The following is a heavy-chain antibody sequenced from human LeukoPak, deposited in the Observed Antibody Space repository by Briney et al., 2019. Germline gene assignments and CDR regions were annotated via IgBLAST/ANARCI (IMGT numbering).Heavy chain of an antibody. CDR3: ARDRWVRLTTSGNWFDP. CDR2: IIPIFGTA. D-gene: IGHD3-22*01. J-gene: IGHJ5*02. CDR1: GGTFSSYA. Sequence: SVKVSCKASGGTFSSYAISWVRQAPGQGLKWMGGIIPIFGTANYAQKFQGRVTIITDESTSTAYMELSSLRSEDTAVYYCARDRWVRLTTSGNWFDPWGQGTLVTVSS. V-gene: IGHV1-69*05.